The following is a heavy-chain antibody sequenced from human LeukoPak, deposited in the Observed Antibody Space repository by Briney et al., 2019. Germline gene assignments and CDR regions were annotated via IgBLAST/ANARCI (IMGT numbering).Heavy chain of an antibody. CDR3: ARVTYCGGDCYFAFDI. CDR1: GFTFSSYE. CDR2: ISSSGSTI. D-gene: IGHD2-21*02. V-gene: IGHV3-48*03. Sequence: GGSLRLSCAASGFTFSSYEMNWVRQAPGKGLEWVSYISSSGSTIYYADSVKGRFTISRDNAKNSLYLQMNSLRAEDTAVYYSARVTYCGGDCYFAFDIWGQGTRVTVSS. J-gene: IGHJ3*02.